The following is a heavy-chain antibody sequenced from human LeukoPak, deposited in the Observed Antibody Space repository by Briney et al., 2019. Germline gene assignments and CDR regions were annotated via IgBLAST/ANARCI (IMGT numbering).Heavy chain of an antibody. CDR3: ARVTYYYDSSGYYPRYFDL. CDR2: INPNSGGT. CDR1: GYTFTGYY. V-gene: IGHV1-2*02. Sequence: EASVKVSCKASGYTFTGYYMHWVRQAPGQGLEWMGWINPNSGGTNYAQKLQGRVTMTTDTSTSTAYMELRSLRSDDTAVYYCARVTYYYDSSGYYPRYFDLWGRGTLVTVSS. D-gene: IGHD3-22*01. J-gene: IGHJ2*01.